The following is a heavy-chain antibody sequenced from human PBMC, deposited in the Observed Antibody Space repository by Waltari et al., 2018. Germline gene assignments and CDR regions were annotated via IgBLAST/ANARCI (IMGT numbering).Heavy chain of an antibody. CDR2: INPSGST. V-gene: IGHV4-34*01. CDR1: GGSFSGYY. Sequence: QVQLQQWGAGLLKPSETLSLTCAVYGGSFSGYYWSWIRQPPGKGLGWIGEINPSGSTNDNPALKSRGNILVDTSKNQCSLKLSSVTAADTAVYYCARGLPPYSSSWLYYYYYGMDVWGQGTTVTVSS. CDR3: ARGLPPYSSSWLYYYYYGMDV. J-gene: IGHJ6*02. D-gene: IGHD6-13*01.